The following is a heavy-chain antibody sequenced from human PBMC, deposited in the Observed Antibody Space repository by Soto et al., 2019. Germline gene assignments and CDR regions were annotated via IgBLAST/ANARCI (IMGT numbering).Heavy chain of an antibody. D-gene: IGHD1-1*01. CDR3: ATRHVRLLDNHYGMDV. Sequence: ASVKVSCKVSGYTLTELSMHWVRQAPGKGLEWMGGFDPEDGETIYAQKFQGRVTMTEDTSTDTAYMELSSLRSEDTAVYYCATRHVRLLDNHYGMDVWGQGTTVTVSS. CDR1: GYTLTELS. CDR2: FDPEDGET. J-gene: IGHJ6*02. V-gene: IGHV1-24*01.